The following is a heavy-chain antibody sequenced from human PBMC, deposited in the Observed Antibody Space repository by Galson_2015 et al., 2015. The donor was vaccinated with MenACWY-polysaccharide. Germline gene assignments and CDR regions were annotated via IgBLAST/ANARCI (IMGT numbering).Heavy chain of an antibody. J-gene: IGHJ6*02. CDR2: IKQDGSEK. Sequence: SLRLSCAASGFTFSSYWTTWVRQAPGKGLEWVAKIKQDGSEKYSVDSVKGRFTISRDNAKNSLYLQMNSLRAEDTAVYYCARGGGMDVWGQGTTVTVSS. V-gene: IGHV3-7*01. CDR3: ARGGGMDV. CDR1: GFTFSSYW.